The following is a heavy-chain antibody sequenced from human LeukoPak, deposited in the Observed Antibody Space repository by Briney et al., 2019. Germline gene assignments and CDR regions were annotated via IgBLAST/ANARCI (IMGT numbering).Heavy chain of an antibody. CDR1: GFTFSSYA. CDR2: ISSNGGST. D-gene: IGHD3-10*01. Sequence: GGSLRLSCSASGFTFSSYAMHWVRQAPGKGLEYVSAISSNGGSTYYADSVKGRFTISRDNSKNTLYLQMSSLRAEDTAVYYCVKDTHRDVLLWFGESQLDYWGQGTLVTVSS. V-gene: IGHV3-64D*06. J-gene: IGHJ4*02. CDR3: VKDTHRDVLLWFGESQLDY.